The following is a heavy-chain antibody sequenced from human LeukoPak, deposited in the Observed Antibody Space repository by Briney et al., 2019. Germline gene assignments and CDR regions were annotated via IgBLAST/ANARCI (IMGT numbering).Heavy chain of an antibody. D-gene: IGHD3-22*01. CDR1: GFTFSSYW. Sequence: GGSLRLSCAASGFTFSSYWMHWVRQAPGKGLVWVSRINSDGSSTSYADSVKGRFTISRDNSKNTLYLQMNSLRAEDTAVYYCARHRSTYYYDSSGSDYWGQGTLVTVSS. CDR2: INSDGSST. V-gene: IGHV3-74*01. J-gene: IGHJ4*02. CDR3: ARHRSTYYYDSSGSDY.